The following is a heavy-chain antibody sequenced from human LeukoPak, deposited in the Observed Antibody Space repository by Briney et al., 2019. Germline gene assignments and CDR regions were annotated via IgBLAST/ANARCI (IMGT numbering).Heavy chain of an antibody. D-gene: IGHD5-12*01. CDR1: GFTLSSYA. J-gene: IGHJ4*02. Sequence: GGSLRLSCAASGFTLSSYAMSCVRQAPGKGLEWVSSISASGGGTYYADSVKGRFTISRDTSKNTLYLQMNSLRAEDTAVYYCAPLAATTDYWGQGTLVTVSS. V-gene: IGHV3-23*01. CDR2: ISASGGGT. CDR3: APLAATTDY.